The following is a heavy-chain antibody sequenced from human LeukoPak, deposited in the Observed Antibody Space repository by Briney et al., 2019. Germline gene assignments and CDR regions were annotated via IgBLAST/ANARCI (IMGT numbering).Heavy chain of an antibody. CDR2: ISGSGGST. Sequence: GGSLRLSCATSGFTFSRCAMSWVRQAPGKGLEWVSTISGSGGSTYYADSVKGRFTISRDNSKNTLYLQLNSLRAEDTAIYYCAKASDSAAAGARDWFDPWGQGTLVTVSS. CDR1: GFTFSRCA. J-gene: IGHJ5*02. V-gene: IGHV3-23*01. D-gene: IGHD6-13*01. CDR3: AKASDSAAAGARDWFDP.